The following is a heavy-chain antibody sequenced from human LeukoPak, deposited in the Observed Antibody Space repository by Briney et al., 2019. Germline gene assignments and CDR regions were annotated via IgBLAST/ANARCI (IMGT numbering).Heavy chain of an antibody. V-gene: IGHV1-46*01. D-gene: IGHD3-22*01. CDR1: GYTFTSYY. Sequence: ASVKVSCKASGYTFTSYYMHWVRQAPGQGLEWMGIINPSGGSTSYAQKFQGRVTMTRDTSTSTVYMELSSLRSEDTAVYYSARNYYDSSGYGTFGAFDIWGQGTMVTVSS. CDR2: INPSGGST. CDR3: ARNYYDSSGYGTFGAFDI. J-gene: IGHJ3*02.